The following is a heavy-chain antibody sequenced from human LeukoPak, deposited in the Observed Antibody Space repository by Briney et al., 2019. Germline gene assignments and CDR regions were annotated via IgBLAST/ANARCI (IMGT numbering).Heavy chain of an antibody. Sequence: GGSLRLSCAASGFTFSSYSMNWVRQAPGKGLEWVSFISSSSSCIYYADSVKGRFTISRDNAKNSLYLQMNSLRAEDTAVYYCTRDEDFYSSSSDYWGQGTLVTVSS. J-gene: IGHJ4*02. CDR2: ISSSSSCI. D-gene: IGHD6-6*01. CDR3: TRDEDFYSSSSDY. CDR1: GFTFSSYS. V-gene: IGHV3-21*01.